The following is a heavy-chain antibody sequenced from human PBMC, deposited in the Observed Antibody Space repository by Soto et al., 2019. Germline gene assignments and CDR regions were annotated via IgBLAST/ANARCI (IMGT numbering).Heavy chain of an antibody. CDR2: ISSNGGST. CDR3: VKTEGPGWAYTARTHNYYYYGMDV. V-gene: IGHV3-64D*08. Sequence: PGGSLRLSCSASGFTFSSYAMHWVRQAPGKGLEYVSAISSNGGSTYYADSVKGRFTISRDNSKNTLYLQMSSLRAEDTAVYYCVKTEGPGWAYTARTHNYYYYGMDVWGQGTTVTVSS. D-gene: IGHD3-16*01. CDR1: GFTFSSYA. J-gene: IGHJ6*02.